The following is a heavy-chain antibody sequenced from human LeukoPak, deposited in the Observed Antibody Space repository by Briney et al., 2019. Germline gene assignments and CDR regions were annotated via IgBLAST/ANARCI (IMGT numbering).Heavy chain of an antibody. V-gene: IGHV4-4*02. D-gene: IGHD1-26*01. J-gene: IGHJ4*02. Sequence: PSETLSLTCDVSGGSISRTNWWSWVRQSPGQGLEWIGEISLSGHTNYNPSLQCRVTMSLDESKNQVFLDLASVTDADTAVYYCSRGSGAFSPFGYWGQGTLVTVHS. CDR2: ISLSGHT. CDR3: SRGSGAFSPFGY. CDR1: GGSISRTNW.